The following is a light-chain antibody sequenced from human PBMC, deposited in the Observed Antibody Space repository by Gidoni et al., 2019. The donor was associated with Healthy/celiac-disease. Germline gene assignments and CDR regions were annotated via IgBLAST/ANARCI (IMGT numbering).Light chain of an antibody. J-gene: IGKJ1*01. V-gene: IGKV3-20*01. CDR1: QSVSSSY. Sequence: DIVLTQSPGTLSLSPGESATLSCRASQSVSSSYLAWYQQKPGQAPRLLSYGASSRAIGIPDRFSGSGSGTDFTLTISRLEPEDCAVYYCQQYGSSTGTFGQGTKVEIK. CDR3: QQYGSSTGT. CDR2: GAS.